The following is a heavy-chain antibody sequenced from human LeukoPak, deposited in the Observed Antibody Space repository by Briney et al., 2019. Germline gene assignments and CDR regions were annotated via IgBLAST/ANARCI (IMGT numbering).Heavy chain of an antibody. J-gene: IGHJ6*03. CDR1: GYSFTSYW. D-gene: IGHD3-10*01. CDR3: ARQRRYGSGSWGYYYMDV. Sequence: GESLKISCKGSGYSFTSYWIGWVRQMPGKGLEWMGIIYPGDSDTRYSPSFQGQVTISADESISTAYLQWSSLKASDTAMYYCARQRRYGSGSWGYYYMDVWGKGTTVTISS. CDR2: IYPGDSDT. V-gene: IGHV5-51*01.